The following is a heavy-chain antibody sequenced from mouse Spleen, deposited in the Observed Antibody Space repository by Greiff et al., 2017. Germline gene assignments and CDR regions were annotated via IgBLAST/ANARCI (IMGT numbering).Heavy chain of an antibody. J-gene: IGHJ1*01. CDR1: GYTFTSYW. CDR3: ARRSTVVATNFDV. D-gene: IGHD1-1*01. Sequence: VQLQQSGAELAKPGASVKLSCKASGYTFTSYWMHWVKQRPGQGLEWIEYINPSSGYTKYNQKFKDKATLTADKSSSTAYMQLSSLTYEDSAVYYCARRSTVVATNFDVWGAGTTVTVSS. V-gene: IGHV1-7*01. CDR2: INPSSGYT.